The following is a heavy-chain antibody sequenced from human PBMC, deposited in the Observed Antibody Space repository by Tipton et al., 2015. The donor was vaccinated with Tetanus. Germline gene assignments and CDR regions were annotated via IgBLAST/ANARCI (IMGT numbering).Heavy chain of an antibody. CDR1: GASISTYY. J-gene: IGHJ6*02. CDR3: ARSSGSRSSSGFRSYNGMDV. D-gene: IGHD3-10*01. V-gene: IGHV4-4*07. CDR2: IYTNGST. Sequence: TLSLTCTVSGASISTYYWNWIRQPAGKGLEYIGRIYTNGSTNYSPSHKSRLTMSVDTSKNQFSLKLSSVTAADTAVYYCARSSGSRSSSGFRSYNGMDVWGRGPPVTVSS.